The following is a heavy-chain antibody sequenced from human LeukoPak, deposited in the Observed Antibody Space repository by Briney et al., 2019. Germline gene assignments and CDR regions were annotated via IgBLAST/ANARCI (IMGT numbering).Heavy chain of an antibody. CDR3: ARDFEVAGSFLY. J-gene: IGHJ4*02. D-gene: IGHD2/OR15-2a*01. CDR1: GFSFSNYN. V-gene: IGHV3-21*04. CDR2: ISSSSAYI. Sequence: GGSLRLSCAASGFSFSNYNMNWVRQAPGKGLEWVSTISSSSAYIHYADTVKGRFTISRDNAKNSLYLLMNSLRADDTAVYYCARDFEVAGSFLYWGQGTLATVSS.